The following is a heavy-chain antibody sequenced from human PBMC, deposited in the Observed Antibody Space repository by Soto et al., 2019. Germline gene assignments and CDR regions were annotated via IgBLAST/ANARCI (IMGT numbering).Heavy chain of an antibody. CDR1: GFSFSTSA. CDR3: ATQDFRGATGTT. J-gene: IGHJ4*02. V-gene: IGHV3-23*01. CDR2: ISSNSAAT. Sequence: GGSLRLSCVASGFSFSTSAMGWVRQAPGKGLEWVSLISSNSAATYYTDSVKGRFTISRDNSKNTLYLQMNSLRAEDTAIYNCATQDFRGATGTTWGQGTLVTVS. D-gene: IGHD1-1*01.